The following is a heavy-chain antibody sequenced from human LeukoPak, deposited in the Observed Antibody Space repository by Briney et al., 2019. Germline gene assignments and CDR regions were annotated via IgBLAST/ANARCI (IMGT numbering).Heavy chain of an antibody. CDR3: ARDRYYYDSSGYYRFDY. CDR2: IHTSGST. Sequence: PSETLSLTCTVSGGSISSSSYYWSWIRQPAGKGLEWIGRIHTSGSTNYNPSLRSRVTMSVDTSKNQFSLKLSSVTAADTAVYYCARDRYYYDSSGYYRFDYWGQGTLVTVSS. CDR1: GGSISSSSYY. V-gene: IGHV4-61*02. J-gene: IGHJ4*02. D-gene: IGHD3-22*01.